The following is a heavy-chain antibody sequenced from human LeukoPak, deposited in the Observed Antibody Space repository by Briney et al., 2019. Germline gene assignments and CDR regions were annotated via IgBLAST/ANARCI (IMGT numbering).Heavy chain of an antibody. J-gene: IGHJ3*01. CDR2: ISHSGST. Sequence: PSDTLSLTCTVSGGSLSSGNWYWVWLRQPPGRELNGVGSISHSGSTYYNPSLKSPVTISVTKSKNDFSLTADSVTAADAAVYYCASYSGTYSAFELWGQGTPVTVSS. CDR3: ASYSGTYSAFEL. V-gene: IGHV4-39*07. CDR1: GGSLSSGNWY. D-gene: IGHD1-26*01.